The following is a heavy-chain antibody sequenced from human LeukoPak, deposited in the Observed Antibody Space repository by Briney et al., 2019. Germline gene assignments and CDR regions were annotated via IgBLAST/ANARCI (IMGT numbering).Heavy chain of an antibody. V-gene: IGHV4-34*01. CDR2: INHSGST. D-gene: IGHD4-17*01. Sequence: SETLSLTCAVYGGTFSGYYWSWIRQPPGKGLEWIGEINHSGSTNYNPSLKSRVTISVDTSKNQFSLKLSSVTAADTAVYYCARDRTDHGDYGNWFDPWGQGTLVTVSS. CDR1: GGTFSGYY. CDR3: ARDRTDHGDYGNWFDP. J-gene: IGHJ5*02.